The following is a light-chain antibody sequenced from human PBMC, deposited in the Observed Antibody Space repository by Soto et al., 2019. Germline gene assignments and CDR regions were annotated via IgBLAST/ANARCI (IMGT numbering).Light chain of an antibody. V-gene: IGLV2-8*01. J-gene: IGLJ1*01. CDR1: ISDVGGYNF. CDR3: SSYAGSNNLGV. Sequence: QSVLTQPPSASGSPGQSVTIACTGTISDVGGYNFVSWYQQHPGKAPKLMIYEVSKRPSGVPDRFSGSKSGYTASLTVSGLQAEDEADCYCSSYAGSNNLGVFGTGTKVTVL. CDR2: EVS.